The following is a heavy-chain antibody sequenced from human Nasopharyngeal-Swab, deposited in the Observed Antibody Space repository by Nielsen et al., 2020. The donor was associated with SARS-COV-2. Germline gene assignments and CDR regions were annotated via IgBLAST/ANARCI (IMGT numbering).Heavy chain of an antibody. CDR2: IWYDGSNK. D-gene: IGHD6-13*01. CDR3: ARELAAAGTGGN. J-gene: IGHJ4*02. CDR1: GFTFSSYG. Sequence: GGSLRLSCAASGFTFSSYGMHWVRQAPGKGLEWVAVIWYDGSNKYYADSVKGRFTIPRDNSKNTLYLQMNSLRAEDTAVYYCARELAAAGTGGNWGQGTLVTVSS. V-gene: IGHV3-33*01.